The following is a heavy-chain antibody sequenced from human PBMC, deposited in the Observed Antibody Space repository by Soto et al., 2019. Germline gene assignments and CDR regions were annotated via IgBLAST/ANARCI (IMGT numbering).Heavy chain of an antibody. CDR1: GFTFTSSA. Sequence: GDSGKVSCKASGFTFTSSAMQWVRQARGQRLEWIGWIVVGSGNTNYAQKFQERVTITRDMSTSTAYMELSSLRSEDTAVYYCAAGYQLPPPYYYYYGMDVWGQGTTVTVSS. CDR2: IVVGSGNT. D-gene: IGHD2-2*01. CDR3: AAGYQLPPPYYYYYGMDV. V-gene: IGHV1-58*02. J-gene: IGHJ6*02.